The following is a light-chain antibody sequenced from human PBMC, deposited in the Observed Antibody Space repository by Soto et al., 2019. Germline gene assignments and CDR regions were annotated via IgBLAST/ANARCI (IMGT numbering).Light chain of an antibody. CDR2: GDT. J-gene: IGLJ1*01. CDR1: NSNIGAGYE. Sequence: QSVLTQPPSVSGAPGQSVTISCTGSNSNIGAGYEIHWYQQLPETAPKLLIYGDTNRPSGVPDRFSASKSGTSASLAITGLQADDEADYYCQSYDSSLNGYVFGTGTKVTVL. V-gene: IGLV1-40*01. CDR3: QSYDSSLNGYV.